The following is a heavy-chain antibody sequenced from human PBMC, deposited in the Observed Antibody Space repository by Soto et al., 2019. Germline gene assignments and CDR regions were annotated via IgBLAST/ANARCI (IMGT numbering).Heavy chain of an antibody. CDR1: GDIFTSYG. Sequence: QVQLVQSGAEVKKPGASVKVSCKASGDIFTSYGISWVRQAPGQGLEWMGWISAYNGNTNYAQKFQGRVTMTTDTSTSTDDMELRSLRSDDTAVYYCARDQEGITMIVGGTWGQGTLVTVSS. V-gene: IGHV1-18*01. D-gene: IGHD3-22*01. CDR2: ISAYNGNT. CDR3: ARDQEGITMIVGGT. J-gene: IGHJ5*02.